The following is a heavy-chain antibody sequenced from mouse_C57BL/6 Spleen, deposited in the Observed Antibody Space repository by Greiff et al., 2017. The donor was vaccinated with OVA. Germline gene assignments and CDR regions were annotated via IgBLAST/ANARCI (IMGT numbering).Heavy chain of an antibody. CDR1: GYAFSSYW. Sequence: QVQLQQSGAELVKPGASVKISCKASGYAFSSYWLNWVKQRPGKGLEWIGTINPGDGDTNYNGKFKGQATLTADKYSSTAYMQISSLTSEDSAVYFWARWAYYSNHWYFDFWGTGTTVTVSS. J-gene: IGHJ1*03. V-gene: IGHV1-80*01. CDR2: INPGDGDT. D-gene: IGHD2-5*01. CDR3: ARWAYYSNHWYFDF.